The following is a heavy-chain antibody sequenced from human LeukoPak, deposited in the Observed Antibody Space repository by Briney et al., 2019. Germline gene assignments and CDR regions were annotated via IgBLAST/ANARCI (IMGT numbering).Heavy chain of an antibody. Sequence: SQTLSLTCAISGDSVSTNSAAWNWIRQSPSRGLEWLGSTYYKSKWYSDYATSVKGRITINPDTSKNQVSLQLNSVTPEDTALYFCARGGFAAKRLSSYASLASLYYYMDVWGKGTTVTVSS. CDR1: GDSVSTNSAA. CDR3: ARGGFAAKRLSSYASLASLYYYMDV. CDR2: TYYKSKWYS. D-gene: IGHD5-18*01. J-gene: IGHJ6*03. V-gene: IGHV6-1*01.